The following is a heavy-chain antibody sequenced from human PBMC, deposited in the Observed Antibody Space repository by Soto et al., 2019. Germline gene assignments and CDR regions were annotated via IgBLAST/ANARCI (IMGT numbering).Heavy chain of an antibody. Sequence: SETLSLTCAVSGGSISSSNWWSWVRQPPGKGLEWIGEIYHSGSTNYNPSPKSRVTISVDKSKNQFSLKLSSVTAADTAVYYCARIHIYCSGGSCYSSGWFDPWGQGTLVTVSS. J-gene: IGHJ5*02. D-gene: IGHD2-15*01. CDR3: ARIHIYCSGGSCYSSGWFDP. CDR1: GGSISSSNW. CDR2: IYHSGST. V-gene: IGHV4-4*02.